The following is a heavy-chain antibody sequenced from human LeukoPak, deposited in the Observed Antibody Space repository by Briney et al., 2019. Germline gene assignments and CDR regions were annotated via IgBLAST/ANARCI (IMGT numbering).Heavy chain of an antibody. CDR1: GFTFSSYA. CDR3: AKVRAAAGLGYFDY. CDR2: ISGSGGST. V-gene: IGHV3-23*01. J-gene: IGHJ4*02. Sequence: HPGGSLRLSCAASGFTFSSYAMSWVRQAPGKGLEWVSAISGSGGSTYYADSVKGRFTISRDNSKNTLYLQMNSLRAEDTAVYYCAKVRAAAGLGYFDYWGQGTLVTVSS. D-gene: IGHD6-13*01.